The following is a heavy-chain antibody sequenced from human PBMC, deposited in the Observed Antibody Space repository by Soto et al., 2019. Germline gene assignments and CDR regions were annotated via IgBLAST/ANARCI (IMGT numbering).Heavy chain of an antibody. J-gene: IGHJ4*02. CDR2: ISDDGNTK. CDR3: ASAYFDDSGGNCPFDN. V-gene: IGHV3-30-3*01. Sequence: QVQLVESGGGVVQPGTSLRLSCAASGFSFGTYAMYWVRQAPGRGLEWVAVISDDGNTKYYADYVKGRFTISRDNSRNTLYLQIYSLRTEEAAVYYCASAYFDDSGGNCPFDNWGQGTLVTVSS. D-gene: IGHD3-22*01. CDR1: GFSFGTYA.